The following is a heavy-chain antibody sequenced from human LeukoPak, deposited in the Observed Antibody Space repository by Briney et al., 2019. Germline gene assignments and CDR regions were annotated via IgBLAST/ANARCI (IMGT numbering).Heavy chain of an antibody. D-gene: IGHD3-10*01. CDR1: GFTFSSYG. CDR3: AKGHYYGSGSLDY. Sequence: EGSLRLSCAASGFTFSSYGMHWVRQAPGKGLEWVAVISYDGSNKYYADSVKGRFTISRDNSKNTLYLQMSSLRAEDTAVYYCAKGHYYGSGSLDYWGQGTLVTVSS. J-gene: IGHJ4*02. CDR2: ISYDGSNK. V-gene: IGHV3-30*18.